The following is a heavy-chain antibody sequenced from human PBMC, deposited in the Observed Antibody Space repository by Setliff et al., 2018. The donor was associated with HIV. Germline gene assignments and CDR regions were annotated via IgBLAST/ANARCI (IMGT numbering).Heavy chain of an antibody. J-gene: IGHJ1*01. CDR1: GGTFSSYA. V-gene: IGHV1-69*05. CDR2: IIPIFGTA. Sequence: GASVKVSCKASGGTFSSYAISWVRQAPGQGLEWMGGIIPIFGTANYAQKFQGRVTITTDESTSTAYMELSSLRSEDTAVYYCANYDSSGYYYGGQYFQHWGQGTLVTAPQ. D-gene: IGHD3-22*01. CDR3: ANYDSSGYYYGGQYFQH.